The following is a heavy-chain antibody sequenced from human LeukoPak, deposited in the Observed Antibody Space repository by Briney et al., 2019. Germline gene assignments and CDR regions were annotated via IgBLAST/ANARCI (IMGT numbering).Heavy chain of an antibody. Sequence: GASVKVSCKESGYTFTSYYMHWVRQAPGQGLEWMGIINPSGGSTSYAQKFQGRVTMTRDTSTSTVYTELSSLRSEDTAVYYCAGDLITGTSRLPDYWGQGTLVTVSS. CDR1: GYTFTSYY. J-gene: IGHJ4*02. CDR2: INPSGGST. V-gene: IGHV1-46*01. CDR3: AGDLITGTSRLPDY. D-gene: IGHD1-20*01.